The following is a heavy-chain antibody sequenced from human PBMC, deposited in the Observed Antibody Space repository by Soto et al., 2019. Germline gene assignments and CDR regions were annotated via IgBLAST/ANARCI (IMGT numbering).Heavy chain of an antibody. CDR3: ARGHDLGVVSDGS. J-gene: IGHJ5*02. D-gene: IGHD3-3*01. Sequence: QVQLVQSGAEVKKPGASVKVSCKASGYSFTRYGISWVRQAPGQGLEWRGWISGESGKTNFAQNSQARITMTTDTAPTTASLELMSLRSNDTSVYYCARGHDLGVVSDGSWGQGTLVTVSP. CDR1: GYSFTRYG. CDR2: ISGESGKT. V-gene: IGHV1-18*01.